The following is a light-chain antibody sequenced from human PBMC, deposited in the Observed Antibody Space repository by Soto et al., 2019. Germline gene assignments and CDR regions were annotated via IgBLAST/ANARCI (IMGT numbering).Light chain of an antibody. J-gene: IGLJ2*01. CDR3: QSYDSGLSGVV. CDR1: NSNIGAGYD. V-gene: IGLV1-40*01. CDR2: GNS. Sequence: QSVLTQPPSVSGAPGQGVIISCTGSNSNIGAGYDVHWYQRLPGTAPKLLIYGNSNRPSGVPDRFSGSASGTSASLAITGLQAEDEADYYCQSYDSGLSGVVFGGGTQLTVL.